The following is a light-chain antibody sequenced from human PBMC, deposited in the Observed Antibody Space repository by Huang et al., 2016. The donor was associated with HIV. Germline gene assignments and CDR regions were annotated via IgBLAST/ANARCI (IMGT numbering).Light chain of an antibody. Sequence: DIVMTQSPISLPVTPGQPASISCRSSQSLQNSNGYNSLDWYVQKPGQSPRLLIYMGSNRASGVPDRFSGSGSGTDFTLEISRVEAEDVGVYYCMQALQTSFTFGGGTKVEIK. CDR2: MGS. V-gene: IGKV2-28*01. J-gene: IGKJ4*01. CDR3: MQALQTSFT. CDR1: QSLQNSNGYNS.